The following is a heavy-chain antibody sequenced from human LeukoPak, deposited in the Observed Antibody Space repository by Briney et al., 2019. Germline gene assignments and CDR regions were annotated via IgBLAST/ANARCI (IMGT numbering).Heavy chain of an antibody. CDR3: ARRNRLVRPPYYYDSSGYYWGAFDI. CDR2: IIPIFGTA. Sequence: SVKVSCKASGGTFSSYAISWVRQAPGQGLEWMGGIIPIFGTANYAQKFQGRVTITADESTSTAYMELSSLRSEDTAVYYCARRNRLVRPPYYYDSSGYYWGAFDIWGQGTMVTVSS. J-gene: IGHJ3*02. D-gene: IGHD3-22*01. V-gene: IGHV1-69*01. CDR1: GGTFSSYA.